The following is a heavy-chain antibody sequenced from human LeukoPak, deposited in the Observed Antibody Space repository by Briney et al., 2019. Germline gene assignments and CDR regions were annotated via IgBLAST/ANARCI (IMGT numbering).Heavy chain of an antibody. D-gene: IGHD4-17*01. V-gene: IGHV1-18*04. CDR3: AGSYDYGDCQPGGFDY. CDR2: ISAYNGNT. J-gene: IGHJ4*02. CDR1: GYTFTSYG. Sequence: ASVKVSCKASGYTFTSYGISWVRQAPGQGLEWMGWISAYNGNTNYAQKLQGRVTMTTDTSTSTAYMELRSLRSDDTAVYYCAGSYDYGDCQPGGFDYWGQGTLVTVSS.